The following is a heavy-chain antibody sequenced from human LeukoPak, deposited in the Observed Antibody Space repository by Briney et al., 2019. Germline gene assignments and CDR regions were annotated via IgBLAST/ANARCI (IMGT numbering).Heavy chain of an antibody. D-gene: IGHD1-26*01. V-gene: IGHV4-39*07. CDR2: IYYSGST. J-gene: IGHJ2*01. CDR1: GGSISSSSYY. Sequence: SETLSLTCTVSGGSISSSSYYWGWIRQPPGKGLEWIGSIYYSGSTYYNPSLKSRVTISVDTSKNQFSLKLSSVTASDTAIYYCARRAGSYLGYWYFDVWGRGTLVTVSS. CDR3: ARRAGSYLGYWYFDV.